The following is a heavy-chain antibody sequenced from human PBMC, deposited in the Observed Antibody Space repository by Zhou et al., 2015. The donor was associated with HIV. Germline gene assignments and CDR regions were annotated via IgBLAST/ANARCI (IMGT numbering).Heavy chain of an antibody. J-gene: IGHJ2*01. Sequence: QVQLVQSGAEVKKPGSSVKVSCKASGGTFSSYAISWVRQAPGQGLEWMGGIIPFFGTASYAQKFQGRVMITADKSTNTAYMELSSLTSEDTAAYYCAREGWGSWYFDLWGRGTLVSVSS. V-gene: IGHV1-69*06. D-gene: IGHD7-27*01. CDR1: GGTFSSYA. CDR2: IIPFFGTA. CDR3: AREGWGSWYFDL.